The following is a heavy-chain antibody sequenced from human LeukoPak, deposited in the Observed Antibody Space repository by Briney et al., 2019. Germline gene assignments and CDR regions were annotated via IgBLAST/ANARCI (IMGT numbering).Heavy chain of an antibody. CDR3: ARGERTFDY. D-gene: IGHD1-1*01. Sequence: GGSLRLSCAASGFTFSSYAMSWVRQAPGKGLEWVSSISSSSSSYIYYADSVKGRFTISRDNAKNSLYLQMNSLRAEDTAVYYCARGERTFDYWGQGTLVTVSP. CDR1: GFTFSSYA. V-gene: IGHV3-21*01. J-gene: IGHJ4*02. CDR2: ISSSSSSYI.